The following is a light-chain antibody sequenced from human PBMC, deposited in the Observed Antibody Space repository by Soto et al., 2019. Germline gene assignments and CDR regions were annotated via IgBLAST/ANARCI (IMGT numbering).Light chain of an antibody. CDR3: QSFDSSLNGWV. V-gene: IGLV1-40*01. Sequence: QSVLTQPPSVSGAPGQRVTISCTGSSSNIGAGHDVHWYQQVPGTAPKLLVSGNTNRPSGVPDRVSGSNSGTSASLAITGLQAEDEADYYCQSFDSSLNGWVFGGGTKLTVL. CDR1: SSNIGAGHD. J-gene: IGLJ3*02. CDR2: GNT.